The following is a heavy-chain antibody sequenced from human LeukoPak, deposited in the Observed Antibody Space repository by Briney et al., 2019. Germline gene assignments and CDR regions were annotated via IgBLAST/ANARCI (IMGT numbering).Heavy chain of an antibody. CDR3: ASLPVARGAYYFDY. V-gene: IGHV1-69*13. Sequence: SVKVSCKASGGTFSSYAISWVRQAPGQGLEWMGGIIPIFGTANYAQKFQGRVTITADESTSTAYMELGSLRSEDTAVYYCASLPVARGAYYFDYWGQGTLVTVSS. J-gene: IGHJ4*02. CDR2: IIPIFGTA. D-gene: IGHD6-19*01. CDR1: GGTFSSYA.